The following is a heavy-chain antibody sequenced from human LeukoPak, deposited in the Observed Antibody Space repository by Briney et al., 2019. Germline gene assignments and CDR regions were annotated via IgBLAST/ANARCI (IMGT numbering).Heavy chain of an antibody. CDR3: ASTSGDYDPHFDY. CDR1: GGSISSYY. V-gene: IGHV4-59*01. Sequence: PSETLSLTCTVSGGSISSYYWSWIRQPPGKGLEWIGYIYYSGSTNYNPSLKSRVTISVDTSKNQFSLKLSSVTAADTAVYYCASTSGDYDPHFDYWGQGTLVTVSS. CDR2: IYYSGST. D-gene: IGHD2-21*02. J-gene: IGHJ4*02.